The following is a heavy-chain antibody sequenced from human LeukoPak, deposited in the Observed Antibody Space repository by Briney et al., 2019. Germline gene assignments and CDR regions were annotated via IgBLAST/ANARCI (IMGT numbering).Heavy chain of an antibody. CDR1: GFTFSSYE. CDR3: AREEDHYYGSGRPPGY. J-gene: IGHJ4*02. V-gene: IGHV3-48*03. CDR2: ISGSGSTI. D-gene: IGHD3-10*01. Sequence: GGSLRLSCAASGFTFSSYEMNWVRQAAGKGLKWVSYISGSGSTIHYADSVKGRFTISRDNAKNSLYLQMNSLRAEDTAVYYCAREEDHYYGSGRPPGYWGRGTLVTV.